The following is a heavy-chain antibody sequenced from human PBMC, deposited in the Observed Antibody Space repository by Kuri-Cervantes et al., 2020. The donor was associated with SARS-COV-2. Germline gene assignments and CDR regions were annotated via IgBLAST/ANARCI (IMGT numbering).Heavy chain of an antibody. J-gene: IGHJ4*02. CDR3: AKAVRRIAAARYDFDY. CDR1: GFTFSSFG. Sequence: GGSLRLSCAASGFTFSSFGMHWVRQTPGKGLDWVAFIRYDGNSKFYADSVKGRFTISRDNSKNTLYLQMNSLRAEDTAVYYCAKAVRRIAAARYDFDYWGQGTLVTVSS. CDR2: IRYDGNSK. D-gene: IGHD6-13*01. V-gene: IGHV3-30*02.